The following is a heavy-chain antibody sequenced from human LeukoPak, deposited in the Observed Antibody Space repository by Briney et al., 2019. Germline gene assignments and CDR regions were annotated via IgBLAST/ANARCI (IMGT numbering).Heavy chain of an antibody. CDR2: IYYSGST. V-gene: IGHV4-39*07. D-gene: IGHD1-26*01. J-gene: IGHJ4*02. CDR3: ARDTALAGGGSYGY. Sequence: SGTLSLTCTVSGGSISSSSYYWGWIRQPPGKGLEWIGSIYYSGSTYYNPSLKSRVTISVDTSKNQFSLKLSSVTAADTAVYYCARDTALAGGGSYGYWGQGTLVTVSS. CDR1: GGSISSSSYY.